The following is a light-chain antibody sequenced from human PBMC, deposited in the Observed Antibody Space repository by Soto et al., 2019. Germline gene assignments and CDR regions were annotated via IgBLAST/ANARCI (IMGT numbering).Light chain of an antibody. V-gene: IGKV3-15*01. Sequence: EVVMTQSPATLSVSPGERATLSCRASETVATNLAWYQQKPGQAPRLLISGASTRAAGISDRSRGSGSGTEFTLTISSLRSEDSAVYYCQQRTSWPPGTFGPGTKVDIK. CDR2: GAS. CDR3: QQRTSWPPGT. J-gene: IGKJ3*01. CDR1: ETVATN.